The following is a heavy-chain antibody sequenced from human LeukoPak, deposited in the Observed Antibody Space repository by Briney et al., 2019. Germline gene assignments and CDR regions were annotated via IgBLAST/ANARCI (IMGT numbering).Heavy chain of an antibody. V-gene: IGHV4-61*05. CDR3: ARVGYSSGWSHFDL. D-gene: IGHD6-19*01. Sequence: SETLSLTCTVSGGSISINNYYWGWIRQPPGKGLEWIAYIFYSGSTNYNPSLKSRVTISVDTSKNQFSLKLSSVTAADTAVYYCARVGYSSGWSHFDLWGRGTLVTVPS. CDR2: IFYSGST. CDR1: GGSISINNYY. J-gene: IGHJ2*01.